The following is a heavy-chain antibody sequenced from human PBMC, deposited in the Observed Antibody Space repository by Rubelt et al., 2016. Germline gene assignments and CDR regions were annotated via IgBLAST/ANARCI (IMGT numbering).Heavy chain of an antibody. J-gene: IGHJ4*02. CDR3: ARATKIAVAEDFDY. CDR2: ISYDGSNK. CDR1: SYA. Sequence: SYAMHWVRQAPGKGLEWVAVISYDGSNKHYADSVKGRFTISRDNSKNTLYLQMNSLRAEDTAVYYCARATKIAVAEDFDYWGQGTLVTVSS. V-gene: IGHV3-30-3*01. D-gene: IGHD6-19*01.